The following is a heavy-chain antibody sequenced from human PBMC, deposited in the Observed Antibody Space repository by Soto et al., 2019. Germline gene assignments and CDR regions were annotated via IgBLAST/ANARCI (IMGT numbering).Heavy chain of an antibody. V-gene: IGHV3-7*03. Sequence: GGSLRLSCAASGFTFSSYWMSWVRQAPGKGLEWVANIKQDGSEKYYVDSVKGRFTISRDNAKNSLYLQMNSLRAEDTAVYYCARRPHLQDCCRFDYGGQGTLVTVSS. J-gene: IGHJ4*02. CDR1: GFTFSSYW. CDR2: IKQDGSEK. CDR3: ARRPHLQDCCRFDY. D-gene: IGHD2-21*02.